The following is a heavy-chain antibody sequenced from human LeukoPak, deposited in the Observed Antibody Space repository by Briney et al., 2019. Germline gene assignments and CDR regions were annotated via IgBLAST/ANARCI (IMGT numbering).Heavy chain of an antibody. Sequence: PGGSLRLSCAASGFTFSDHYMDWVRQAPGKGLEWVSAIIGSGGTAYYADSVKGRFTISRDNSKNSLYLQMNSLRTEDTALYYCAAQYYYGSGGAFDIWGQGTMVTVSS. CDR1: GFTFSDHY. D-gene: IGHD3-10*01. V-gene: IGHV3-43*02. J-gene: IGHJ3*02. CDR2: IIGSGGTA. CDR3: AAQYYYGSGGAFDI.